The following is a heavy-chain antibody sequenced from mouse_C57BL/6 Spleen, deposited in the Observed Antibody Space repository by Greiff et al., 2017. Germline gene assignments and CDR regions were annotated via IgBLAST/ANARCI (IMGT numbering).Heavy chain of an antibody. CDR1: GFNIKDYY. Sequence: VQLKESGAELVRPGASVKLSCTASGFNIKDYYMHWVKQGPEQGLEWIGRIDPEDGDTEYAPKFQGKATMTADTSSNTAYLQLSSLTSEDTAVYYCTTGVITTVVAPGYWGQGTTLTVSS. D-gene: IGHD1-1*01. CDR2: IDPEDGDT. J-gene: IGHJ2*01. V-gene: IGHV14-1*01. CDR3: TTGVITTVVAPGY.